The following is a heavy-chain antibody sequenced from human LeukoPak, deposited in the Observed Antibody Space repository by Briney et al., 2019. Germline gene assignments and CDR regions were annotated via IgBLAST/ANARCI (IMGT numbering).Heavy chain of an antibody. CDR1: GFTFSSYA. J-gene: IGHJ5*02. V-gene: IGHV3-23*01. Sequence: QAGGSLRLSCAASGFTFSSYAMSWVRQAPGKGLEWVSAISGSGGSTYYADSVKGRFTISRDNSKNTLYLQMNSLRAEDTAVYYCARDNHCSGGSCYPSNWFDPWGQGTLVTVSS. D-gene: IGHD2-15*01. CDR2: ISGSGGST. CDR3: ARDNHCSGGSCYPSNWFDP.